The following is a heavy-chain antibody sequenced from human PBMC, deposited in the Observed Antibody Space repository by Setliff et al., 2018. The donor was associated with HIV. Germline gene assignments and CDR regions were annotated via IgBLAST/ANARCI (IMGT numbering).Heavy chain of an antibody. CDR2: ISSSGATI. V-gene: IGHV3-11*01. CDR1: GFTFSASY. J-gene: IGHJ5*02. CDR3: AKFPVFKWFGERQGWFDL. Sequence: PGGSLRLSCAASGFTFSASYMTWIRQAPGKGLEWVAHISSSGATIYYVDSVKGRFTISRDNAKKSLYLQMNSLRAEDTAVYYCAKFPVFKWFGERQGWFDLWGQGTLVTVSS. D-gene: IGHD3-10*01.